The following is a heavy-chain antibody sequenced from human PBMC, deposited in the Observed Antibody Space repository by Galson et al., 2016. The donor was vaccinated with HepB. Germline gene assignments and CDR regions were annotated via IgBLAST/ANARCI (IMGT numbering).Heavy chain of an antibody. CDR1: GFAFSSYA. CDR3: ARGTRDLTSWPYYFDY. V-gene: IGHV3-23*01. D-gene: IGHD2-2*01. J-gene: IGHJ4*02. CDR2: ISASGLST. Sequence: SLRLSCAASGFAFSSYAMSWVRQAPGKGLEWVSGISASGLSTFYSDSVKGRFTISRDNAKTSLYPQMDSLRAEDTAIYYCARGTRDLTSWPYYFDYWGQGTLVTVSS.